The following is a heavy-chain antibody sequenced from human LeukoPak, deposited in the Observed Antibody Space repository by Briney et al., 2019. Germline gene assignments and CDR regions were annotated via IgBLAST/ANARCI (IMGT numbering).Heavy chain of an antibody. CDR2: VRYDGGGK. V-gene: IGHV3-30*02. CDR1: GFTFSNYG. Sequence: PGGSLRLSCATSGFTFSNYGMHWVRQAPGKGLEWVAFVRYDGGGKKYADSVKGRLTISRDNSKNTLYLEMNSLKSEDTAIYYCVKDSGRVTIFGILIPLDYWGQGTLVTVSS. D-gene: IGHD3-3*01. J-gene: IGHJ4*02. CDR3: VKDSGRVTIFGILIPLDY.